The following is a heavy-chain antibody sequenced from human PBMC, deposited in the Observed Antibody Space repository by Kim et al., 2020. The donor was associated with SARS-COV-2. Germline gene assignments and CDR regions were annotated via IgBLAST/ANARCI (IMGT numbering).Heavy chain of an antibody. Sequence: YDAPVKGRFTISRDDSKNTLYLQMNSLKTEDTAVYYCTTDPGYSSGWYYDYWGQGTLVTVSS. V-gene: IGHV3-15*01. D-gene: IGHD6-19*01. CDR3: TTDPGYSSGWYYDY. J-gene: IGHJ4*02.